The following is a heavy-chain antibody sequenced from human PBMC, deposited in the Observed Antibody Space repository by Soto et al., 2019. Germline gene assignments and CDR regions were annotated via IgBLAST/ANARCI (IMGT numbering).Heavy chain of an antibody. CDR2: ISAYNGNT. CDR3: AKGIIVATIIPFDY. V-gene: IGHV1-18*01. D-gene: IGHD5-12*01. J-gene: IGHJ4*02. CDR1: GYTFTSYG. Sequence: ASVKVSCKASGYTFTSYGISWVRQAPGQGLEWMGWISAYNGNTNYAQKLQGRVTMTTDTSTSTAYMELNSLRAEDTAVYYCAKGIIVATIIPFDYWGQGTLVTVSS.